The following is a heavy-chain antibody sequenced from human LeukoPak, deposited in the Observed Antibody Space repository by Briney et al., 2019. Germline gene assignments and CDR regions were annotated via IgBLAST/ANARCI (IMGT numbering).Heavy chain of an antibody. CDR1: GFTFSSYW. V-gene: IGHV3-7*01. CDR3: ARDYWYYFDY. Sequence: PGGSLRLSCAASGFTFSSYWMSWVRQAPGKGLEWVAYIKQDGSEKYYVDSVKGRFTISRDNAKNSLYLQMNSLRAEDTAMHYCARDYWYYFDYWGQGTLVTVSS. CDR2: IKQDGSEK. J-gene: IGHJ4*02. D-gene: IGHD2-8*02.